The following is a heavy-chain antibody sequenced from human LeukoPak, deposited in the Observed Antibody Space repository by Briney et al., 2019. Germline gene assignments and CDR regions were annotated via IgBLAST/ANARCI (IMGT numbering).Heavy chain of an antibody. CDR3: ARDRGGSYSAIDY. CDR1: GFTFSSYS. J-gene: IGHJ4*02. D-gene: IGHD1-26*01. V-gene: IGHV3-48*04. Sequence: GGSPRLSCAASGFTFSSYSMNWVRQAPGKGLEWVSFISSSSSTIYYADSVKGRFTISRDNAKNPLYLQMNSLRAEDTAVYYCARDRGGSYSAIDYWGQGTLVTVSS. CDR2: ISSSSSTI.